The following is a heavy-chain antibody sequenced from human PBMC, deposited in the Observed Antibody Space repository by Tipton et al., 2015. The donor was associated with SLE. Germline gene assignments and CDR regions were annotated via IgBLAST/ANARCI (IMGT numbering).Heavy chain of an antibody. Sequence: TLSLTCAVYGGSFSGYYWSWIRQPPGKGLEWIGEINHSGSTNYNPSLKSRVTISVDTSKNQFSLKLSSVTAADTAVYYCARDGRGWTSNLGNWFDPWGPGTPVTVSS. D-gene: IGHD6-19*01. CDR1: GGSFSGYY. CDR3: ARDGRGWTSNLGNWFDP. CDR2: INHSGST. V-gene: IGHV4-34*01. J-gene: IGHJ5*02.